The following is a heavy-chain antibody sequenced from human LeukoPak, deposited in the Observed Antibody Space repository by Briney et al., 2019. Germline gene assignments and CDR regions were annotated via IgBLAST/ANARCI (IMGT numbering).Heavy chain of an antibody. V-gene: IGHV4-59*01. J-gene: IGHJ3*02. Sequence: PSETLSLTCTVSGGSINNCYWSWIRQPPGKGLEWIGHISYSGNTNYNSSLRSRVTISVDTSNNQFSLRLSSVTAADTVVYYCARDSYTGNYFEDTFDIWGQGTMVTVSS. CDR1: GGSINNCY. CDR2: ISYSGNT. D-gene: IGHD1-26*01. CDR3: ARDSYTGNYFEDTFDI.